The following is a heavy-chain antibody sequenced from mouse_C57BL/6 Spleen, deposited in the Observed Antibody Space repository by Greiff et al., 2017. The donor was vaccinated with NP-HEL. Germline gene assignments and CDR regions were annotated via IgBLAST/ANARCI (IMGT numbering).Heavy chain of an antibody. CDR2: ISDGGSYT. V-gene: IGHV5-4*01. Sequence: EVHLVESGGGLVKPGGSLKLSCAASGFTFSSYAMSWVRQTPEKRLEWVATISDGGSYTYYPDNVKGRFTISRDNAKNNLYLQMSHLKSEDTAMYYCARDRPGGNFDYWGQGTTLTVSS. J-gene: IGHJ2*01. CDR3: ARDRPGGNFDY. CDR1: GFTFSSYA.